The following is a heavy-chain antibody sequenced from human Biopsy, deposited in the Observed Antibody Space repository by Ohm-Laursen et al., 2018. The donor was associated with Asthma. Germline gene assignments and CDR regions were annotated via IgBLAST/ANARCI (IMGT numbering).Heavy chain of an antibody. J-gene: IGHJ6*02. V-gene: IGHV1-69*01. CDR2: IMTVFGTT. CDR3: ARCQVGYSSGWSLLLKKIYYSGMDV. D-gene: IGHD6-19*01. CDR1: GGTFSNFA. Sequence: RISCKAPGGTFSNFAISCVRQAPGQGLEWLGGIMTVFGTTNYAQKFQGRVTITADESTSTAYMEVTSLRSEDTAIYYCARCQVGYSSGWSLLLKKIYYSGMDVWGQGTAVTVSS.